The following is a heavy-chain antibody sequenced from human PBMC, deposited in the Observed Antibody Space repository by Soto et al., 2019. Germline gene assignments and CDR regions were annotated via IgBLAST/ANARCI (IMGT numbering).Heavy chain of an antibody. J-gene: IGHJ6*03. CDR3: ASKNCSSTSCYARGDYYMDV. D-gene: IGHD2-2*01. V-gene: IGHV1-69*02. Sequence: GASVKVSCKASGGTFSSYTISWVRQAPGQGLEWMGRIIPILGIANYAQKFQGRVTITADKSTSTAYMELSSLRSEDTAVYYCASKNCSSTSCYARGDYYMDVWGKGTTVTVSS. CDR1: GGTFSSYT. CDR2: IIPILGIA.